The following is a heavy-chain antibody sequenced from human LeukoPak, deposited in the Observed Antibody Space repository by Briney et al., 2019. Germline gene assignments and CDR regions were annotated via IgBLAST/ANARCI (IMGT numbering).Heavy chain of an antibody. J-gene: IGHJ5*02. CDR3: ATRIVVVPAGPGCWFDP. V-gene: IGHV4-39*01. CDR1: GGSISSNSYY. D-gene: IGHD2-2*01. Sequence: PSETLSLTCTVSGGSISSNSYYWGWIRQPPGKGLEWIGSIFYTGSTYYSPSLKSRVTISVDTSKNQFSLKLSSVTAADTAVYYCATRIVVVPAGPGCWFDPWGQGTLVTVSS. CDR2: IFYTGST.